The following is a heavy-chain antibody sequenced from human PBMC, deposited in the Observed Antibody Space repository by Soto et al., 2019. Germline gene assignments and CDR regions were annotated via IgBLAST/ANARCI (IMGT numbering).Heavy chain of an antibody. J-gene: IGHJ4*02. CDR2: IYYSGST. D-gene: IGHD6-19*01. CDR1: GGSISSYY. CDR3: ARFIAVAGYFGY. V-gene: IGHV4-59*01. Sequence: SETLSLTCTVSGGSISSYYWSWIRQPPGKGLEWIGYIYYSGSTNYNPSLKSRVTISVDTSKNQFSLKLSSVTAADTAVYYCARFIAVAGYFGYWGQGTLVTVSS.